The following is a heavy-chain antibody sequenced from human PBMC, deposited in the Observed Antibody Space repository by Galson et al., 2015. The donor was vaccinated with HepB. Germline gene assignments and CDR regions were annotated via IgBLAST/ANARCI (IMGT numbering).Heavy chain of an antibody. CDR2: IWNDGSNK. V-gene: IGHV3-33*01. D-gene: IGHD2-21*01. CDR3: ARDGEFGLDY. J-gene: IGHJ4*02. CDR1: GFTFSSYD. Sequence: SLRLSCAASGFTFSSYDMHWVRQAPGKGLEWVAVIWNDGSNKYCADSVKGRCTISRDNSKSTLYLQMNSLRAEDTAIYYCARDGEFGLDYWGQGTLVTVSS.